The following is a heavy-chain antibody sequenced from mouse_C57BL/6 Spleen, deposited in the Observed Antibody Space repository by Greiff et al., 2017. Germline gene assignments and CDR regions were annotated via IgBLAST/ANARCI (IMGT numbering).Heavy chain of an antibody. CDR1: GYTFTDYY. J-gene: IGHJ1*03. CDR3: ASRIYYGNWYFDV. V-gene: IGHV1-26*01. D-gene: IGHD2-1*01. Sequence: EVQLQQSGPELMKPGASVKISCKASGYTFTDYYMNWVKQSHGKSLEWIGDINPNNGGTSYNQKFKGKATLTVDKSSSTAYMELRSLTSEDSAVYYCASRIYYGNWYFDVWGTGTTVTVSS. CDR2: INPNNGGT.